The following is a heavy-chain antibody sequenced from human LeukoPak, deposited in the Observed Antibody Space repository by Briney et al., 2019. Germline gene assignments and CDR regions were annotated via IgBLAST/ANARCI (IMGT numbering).Heavy chain of an antibody. CDR2: IIPIFGTA. CDR3: ARDLITIFGVVMDPLDY. Sequence: SVKVSCKASGGTFSSYAISWVRQAPGQGLEWMGGIIPIFGTANYAQKFQGRVTITADESTSTAYMELSSLRSEDTAVYYCARDLITIFGVVMDPLDYWGQGTLVTVSS. D-gene: IGHD3-3*01. CDR1: GGTFSSYA. V-gene: IGHV1-69*13. J-gene: IGHJ4*02.